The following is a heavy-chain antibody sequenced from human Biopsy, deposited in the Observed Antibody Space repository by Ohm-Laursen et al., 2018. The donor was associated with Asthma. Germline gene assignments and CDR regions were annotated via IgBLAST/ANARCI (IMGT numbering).Heavy chain of an antibody. Sequence: ASVKVSCKASGGTFSSDAISWVRQAPGQGLEWMGGIMPIFGTPNYAQKFQHRLTITADDSTTTVYMELSSLKLEDTAVYFCARSYCGGDCYSPFDYWGQGSLVTVSS. V-gene: IGHV1-69*13. CDR2: IMPIFGTP. J-gene: IGHJ4*02. CDR1: GGTFSSDA. D-gene: IGHD2-21*01. CDR3: ARSYCGGDCYSPFDY.